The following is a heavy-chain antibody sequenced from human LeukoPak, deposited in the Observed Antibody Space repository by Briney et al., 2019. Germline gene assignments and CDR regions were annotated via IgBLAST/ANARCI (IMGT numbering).Heavy chain of an antibody. CDR1: GFTFSSYG. J-gene: IGHJ4*02. D-gene: IGHD3-16*01. Sequence: GGSLRLSCAASGFTFSSYGMHWVRQAPGKGLEWVAVISYDGSNKYYADSVKGRFTISRDNSKNTLYLQMNSLRAEDTAVYYCAKEALGGFSFDYWGQGTLVTVSS. CDR3: AKEALGGFSFDY. CDR2: ISYDGSNK. V-gene: IGHV3-30*18.